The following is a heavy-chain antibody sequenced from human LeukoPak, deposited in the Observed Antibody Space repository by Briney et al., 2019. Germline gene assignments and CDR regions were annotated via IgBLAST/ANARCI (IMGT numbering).Heavy chain of an antibody. CDR1: GFTFSSYA. V-gene: IGHV3-23*01. CDR3: AKVDPGYSSSWLDY. CDR2: ISGSGGST. Sequence: PGGSLRLSCAASGFTFSSYAMSWVRQAPGKGLEWVSAISGSGGSTYYADSVKGRFTISRDNSKNTLYLQMNSLKAEDTAVYYCAKVDPGYSSSWLDYWGQGTLVTVSS. J-gene: IGHJ4*02. D-gene: IGHD6-13*01.